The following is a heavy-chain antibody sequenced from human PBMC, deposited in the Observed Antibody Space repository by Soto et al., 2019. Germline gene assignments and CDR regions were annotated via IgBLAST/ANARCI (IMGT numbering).Heavy chain of an antibody. CDR3: ARAFGELLPYYYYYGMDV. V-gene: IGHV3-74*01. D-gene: IGHD3-10*01. Sequence: QPGGSLRLSCAASGFTFSSYWMHWVRQAPGKGLVWVTRINSDGSSTSYADSVKGRFTISRDNAKNTLYLQMNSLRAEDTAVYYCARAFGELLPYYYYYGMDVWGQGTTVTVSS. CDR2: INSDGSST. CDR1: GFTFSSYW. J-gene: IGHJ6*02.